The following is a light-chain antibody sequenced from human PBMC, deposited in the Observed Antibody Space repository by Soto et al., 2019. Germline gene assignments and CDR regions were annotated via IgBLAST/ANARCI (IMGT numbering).Light chain of an antibody. CDR1: QSVGSS. J-gene: IGKJ1*01. Sequence: TQSPVTLSVSPGESLTLSFRASQSVGSSLAWYQQKPGQAPRLLIYDASNRETGIPARFSGSGSGTDFTLTISRLEPEDFAVYYCQQYGSSRTFGQGTKVDIK. CDR3: QQYGSSRT. CDR2: DAS. V-gene: IGKV3-20*01.